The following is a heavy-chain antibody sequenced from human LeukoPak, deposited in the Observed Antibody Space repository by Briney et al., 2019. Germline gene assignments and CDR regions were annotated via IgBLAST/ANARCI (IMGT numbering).Heavy chain of an antibody. Sequence: GGSLRLSCAASGFTFSSYSMNWVRQAPGKGLEWVSSISSSSSYIYYADSVKGRFTISRDNAKNSLYLQMNSLRAEDTAVYYCARQHSSSWYDAFDIWGQGTMVTVSS. J-gene: IGHJ3*02. CDR3: ARQHSSSWYDAFDI. V-gene: IGHV3-21*04. CDR1: GFTFSSYS. CDR2: ISSSSSYI. D-gene: IGHD6-13*01.